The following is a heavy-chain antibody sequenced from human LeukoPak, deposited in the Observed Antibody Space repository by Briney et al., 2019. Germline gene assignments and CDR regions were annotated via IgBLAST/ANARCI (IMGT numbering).Heavy chain of an antibody. CDR2: IRGSGDRT. D-gene: IGHD6-19*01. V-gene: IGHV3-23*01. Sequence: GGSLRLSCVASGFSFPNYAMTWARQAPGERLEWVSAIRGSGDRTSYADSLKGRFTISRDKSKNTLYLQMNSLRAEDTAVYYCARDDAVDGGYLDYWGQGALVTVSS. CDR1: GFSFPNYA. J-gene: IGHJ4*02. CDR3: ARDDAVDGGYLDY.